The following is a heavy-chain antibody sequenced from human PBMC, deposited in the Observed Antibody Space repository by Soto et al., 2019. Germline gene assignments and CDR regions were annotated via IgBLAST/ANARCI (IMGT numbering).Heavy chain of an antibody. CDR2: IWYDGSNK. V-gene: IGHV3-33*01. CDR1: GFTFSSYG. J-gene: IGHJ4*02. CDR3: ARDSSSWYYFDY. D-gene: IGHD6-13*01. Sequence: GGSLRLSCAASGFTFSSYGMHWVRQAPGKGLEWVAVIWYDGSNKYYADSVKGRFTISRDNSKNTLYLQMNSLRAEDTAVYYCARDSSSWYYFDYWGQGTLVTVS.